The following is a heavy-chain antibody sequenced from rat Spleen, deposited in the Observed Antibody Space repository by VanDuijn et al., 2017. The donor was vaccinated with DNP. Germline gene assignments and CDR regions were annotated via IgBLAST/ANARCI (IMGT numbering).Heavy chain of an antibody. CDR1: GFTFKNHD. V-gene: IGHV5S13*01. CDR2: ISPGGGIT. CDR3: ATHGTYD. J-gene: IGHJ2*01. Sequence: EVHLVESGGGLVQPGRSLKLSCAASGFTFKNHDMAWVRQAPTRGLEWVASISPGGGITHYRDSVKGRFTISRDNVKNTQYLQMDSLRSEDTATYYCATHGTYDWGQGVMVTVSS. D-gene: IGHD2-1*01.